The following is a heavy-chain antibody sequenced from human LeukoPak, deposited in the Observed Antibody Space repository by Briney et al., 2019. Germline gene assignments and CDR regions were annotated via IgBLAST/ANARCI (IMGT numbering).Heavy chain of an antibody. CDR2: ISSNGGST. CDR1: GFTFSSYA. Sequence: GGSLRLSCAASGFTFSSYAMHWVRQAPGKGLEYVSAISSNGGSTYYANSVKGRFTISRDNSKNTLYLQMGSLRAEDMAVYYCARDGDYGDYGEYWGQGTLVTVSS. CDR3: ARDGDYGDYGEY. J-gene: IGHJ4*02. D-gene: IGHD4-17*01. V-gene: IGHV3-64*01.